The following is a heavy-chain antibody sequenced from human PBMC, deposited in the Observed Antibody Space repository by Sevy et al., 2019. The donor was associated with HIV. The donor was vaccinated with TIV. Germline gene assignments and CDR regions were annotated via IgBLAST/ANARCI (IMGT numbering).Heavy chain of an antibody. Sequence: GGSLRLSCAASGFTFSSYEMNWVRQAPGKGLEWVSYISSSGSTIYYADSVKGRFTISRDNAKNSLYLQMNSLRAEDTAVYYWARPVGRWGWAFDIWGQGTMVTVSS. CDR3: ARPVGRWGWAFDI. CDR2: ISSSGSTI. D-gene: IGHD6-19*01. J-gene: IGHJ3*02. CDR1: GFTFSSYE. V-gene: IGHV3-48*03.